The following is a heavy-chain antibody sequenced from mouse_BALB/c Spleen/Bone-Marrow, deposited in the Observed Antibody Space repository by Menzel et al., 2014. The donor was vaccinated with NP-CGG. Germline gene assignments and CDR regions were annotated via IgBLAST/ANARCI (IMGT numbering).Heavy chain of an antibody. J-gene: IGHJ3*01. CDR2: INPSNGGT. Sequence: QVQLQQPGAELVKPAALVRLSCKASGYTFTNYYMYWVKQRPGQGPEWIGEINPSNGGTNFNEKFKSKATLTVDKSSNTTYMQLSSLTSEDSAVYYCTISGNYLFAYWGQGTLVTVSA. V-gene: IGHV1S81*02. D-gene: IGHD2-1*01. CDR1: GYTFTNYY. CDR3: TISGNYLFAY.